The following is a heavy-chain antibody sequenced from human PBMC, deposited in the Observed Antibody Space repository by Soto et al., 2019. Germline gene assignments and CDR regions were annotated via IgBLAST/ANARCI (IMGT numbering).Heavy chain of an antibody. CDR3: ARTPKSYWLLPSFDY. CDR2: IYYSGST. V-gene: IGHV4-39*01. J-gene: IGHJ4*02. Sequence: QLQLQESGPGLVKPSETLSLTCTVSGGSISSSSYYWGWIRQPPGKGLEWIGSIYYSGSTYYNPSLKSRVTISVDTSKNQFSLKLSSVTAADTAVYYCARTPKSYWLLPSFDYWGQGTLVTVSS. CDR1: GGSISSSSYY. D-gene: IGHD3-9*01.